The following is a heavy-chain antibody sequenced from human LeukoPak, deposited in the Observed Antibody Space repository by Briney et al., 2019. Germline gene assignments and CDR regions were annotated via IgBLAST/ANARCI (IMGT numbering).Heavy chain of an antibody. Sequence: PGGSLRLSCAASGFTFSSYSMNWGRQAPGKGLEWVSSISSSSFIYYAESLKGRFTISRDNAKNSLYLQMNSLRAEDTAVYYCARGRFGVVTLGYMDVWGKGTTVSVSS. CDR1: GFTFSSYS. CDR3: ARGRFGVVTLGYMDV. J-gene: IGHJ6*03. D-gene: IGHD3-3*01. V-gene: IGHV3-21*01. CDR2: ISSSSFI.